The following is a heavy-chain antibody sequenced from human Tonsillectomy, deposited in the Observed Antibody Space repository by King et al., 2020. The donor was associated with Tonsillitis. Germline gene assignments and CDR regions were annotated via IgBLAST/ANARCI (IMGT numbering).Heavy chain of an antibody. CDR2: ISYDGSNK. CDR3: ARWSIGGSYSAFVLDV. D-gene: IGHD1-26*01. Sequence: VQLVESGGGVVQPGRSLRLSCAASGFTFSAYDMHWVRQAPGKGLEWVAVISYDGSNKYYADSVKGRFTISRDNSKNTLYLQMNSLRAEDTAVYYCARWSIGGSYSAFVLDVWGQGTTVTVSS. V-gene: IGHV3-30-3*01. CDR1: GFTFSAYD. J-gene: IGHJ6*02.